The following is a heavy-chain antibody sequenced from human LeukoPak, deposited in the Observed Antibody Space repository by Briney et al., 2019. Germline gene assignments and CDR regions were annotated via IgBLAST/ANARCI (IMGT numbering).Heavy chain of an antibody. CDR3: ARDYVWGSDRYTDY. CDR1: GFTFSNYW. CDR2: IRQDGSEK. D-gene: IGHD3-16*02. Sequence: PGGCLRLSWAASGFTFSNYWMTWVRQAPGRGLEWVANIRQDGSEKYYVDSVKGRFTISRDNAKNSLYLQMNSLRAEDTAVYYCARDYVWGSDRYTDYWGQGTLVTVSS. J-gene: IGHJ4*02. V-gene: IGHV3-7*05.